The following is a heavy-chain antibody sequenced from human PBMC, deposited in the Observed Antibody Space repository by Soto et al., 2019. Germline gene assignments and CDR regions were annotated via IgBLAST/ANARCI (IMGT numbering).Heavy chain of an antibody. CDR3: ARHPRETVTPRFNWFDP. CDR2: IDYSGST. Sequence: QVQLQESGPGLVKPSQTLSLTCTVSGDSISSGGYYWSWIRQHPGKGLEWIGYIDYSGSTSYNPSLQSRVTIPVDTSKNHISLILGSVTAADTAVYYCARHPRETVTPRFNWFDPWGQGTLVTVS. J-gene: IGHJ5*02. V-gene: IGHV4-31*03. CDR1: GDSISSGGYY. D-gene: IGHD4-17*01.